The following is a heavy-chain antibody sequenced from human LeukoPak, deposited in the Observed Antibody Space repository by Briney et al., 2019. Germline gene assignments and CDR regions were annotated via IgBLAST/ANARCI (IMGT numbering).Heavy chain of an antibody. CDR1: GFTFSTYA. D-gene: IGHD1-26*01. J-gene: IGHJ4*02. CDR2: ISGRGSST. CDR3: AKDVGKWESLHFFDY. V-gene: IGHV3-23*01. Sequence: GGSLRLSCAASGFTFSTYAMGWVRQAPGKGLEWVSGISGRGSSTYYSDSVKGRFTISRDDSRNTLYLQMNSLRGDDTAVYYCAKDVGKWESLHFFDYWGQGTLVTVSS.